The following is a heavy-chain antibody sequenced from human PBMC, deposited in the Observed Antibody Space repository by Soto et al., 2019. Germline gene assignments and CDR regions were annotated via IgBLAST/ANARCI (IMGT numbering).Heavy chain of an antibody. J-gene: IGHJ4*02. CDR1: GGSISSNY. CDR3: ARYRREAVAGYTLDN. D-gene: IGHD6-13*01. V-gene: IGHV4-59*01. Sequence: SETLSLTCTVSGGSISSNYWTWIRQPPGKGLEWIGYVYNSGSTNYNPTLKSRVTISEDTSKSQFSLKVNSMTAADTAVYYCARYRREAVAGYTLDNWGQGILVSVSS. CDR2: VYNSGST.